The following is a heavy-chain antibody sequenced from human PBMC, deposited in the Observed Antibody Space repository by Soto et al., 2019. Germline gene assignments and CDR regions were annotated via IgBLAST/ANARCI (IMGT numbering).Heavy chain of an antibody. CDR2: ISAYNGNT. CDR3: ARRGRIEMATITGQYYFDY. Sequence: QVQLVQSGAEVKKPGASVKVSCKASGYTFTSYGISWVRQAPGQGLEWMGWISAYNGNTNYAQKLQGRVTMTTDTXXSXAXXELRSLRSDDTAVYYCARRGRIEMATITGQYYFDYWGQGTLVTVSS. J-gene: IGHJ4*02. V-gene: IGHV1-18*01. D-gene: IGHD5-12*01. CDR1: GYTFTSYG.